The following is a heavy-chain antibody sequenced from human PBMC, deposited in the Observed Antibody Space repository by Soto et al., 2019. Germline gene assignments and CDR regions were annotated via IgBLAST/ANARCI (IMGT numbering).Heavy chain of an antibody. CDR1: GFTFSNYA. CDR2: ISYDGSNI. J-gene: IGHJ4*02. Sequence: RLSCAASGFTFSNYAIHWVRQAPGRGLEWVAVISYDGSNIHYADSVKGRFTISRDNAKNSLYLQMNSLRAEDTAVYYCARRGSGPFDYWGQGTLVTVSS. V-gene: IGHV3-30-3*01. D-gene: IGHD3-3*01. CDR3: ARRGSGPFDY.